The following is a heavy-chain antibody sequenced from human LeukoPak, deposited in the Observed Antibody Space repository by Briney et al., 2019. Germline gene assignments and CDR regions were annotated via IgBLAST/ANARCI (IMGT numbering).Heavy chain of an antibody. D-gene: IGHD5-18*01. Sequence: PGGSLRLSCTVSAFNLSRFPMTWVSQAPGKGLEWVSSLSGSGRDTYYADSVKGRFTISRDSSKSTLFLRMNSLRVEDTAVYYCAKMRPGYSHSFYFMDVWAEGTTVTVSS. CDR1: AFNLSRFP. CDR3: AKMRPGYSHSFYFMDV. V-gene: IGHV3-23*01. CDR2: LSGSGRDT. J-gene: IGHJ6*04.